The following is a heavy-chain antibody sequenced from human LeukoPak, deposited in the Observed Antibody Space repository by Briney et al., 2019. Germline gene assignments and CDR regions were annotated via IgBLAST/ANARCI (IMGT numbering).Heavy chain of an antibody. CDR3: ARTFGVVPQRPYGMDV. J-gene: IGHJ6*02. CDR1: GGTFSSYA. Sequence: GASVKVSCKASGGTFSSYAISWVRQAPGQGLEWMGGIIPIFGTANYAQKFQGRVTITADESTSTAYMELSSLRSEDTAVYYCARTFGVVPQRPYGMDVWGQGTTVTVSS. D-gene: IGHD3-3*01. CDR2: IIPIFGTA. V-gene: IGHV1-69*13.